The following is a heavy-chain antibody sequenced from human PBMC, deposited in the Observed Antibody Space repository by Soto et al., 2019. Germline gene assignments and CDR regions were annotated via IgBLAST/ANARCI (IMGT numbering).Heavy chain of an antibody. CDR1: GDTFSFYT. CDR2: VNPNASIS. V-gene: IGHV1-69*02. D-gene: IGHD3-10*01. Sequence: QVQLVQSGAEVRKPGSSVKVSCKASGDTFSFYTINWVRQAPGLGLEWMGRVNPNASISNYAQKFQGRVTITTDKDTNTAYVQLGSLRSEDTAIYYCAASYGSGYRAFDYWGQGALVTVSS. J-gene: IGHJ4*02. CDR3: AASYGSGYRAFDY.